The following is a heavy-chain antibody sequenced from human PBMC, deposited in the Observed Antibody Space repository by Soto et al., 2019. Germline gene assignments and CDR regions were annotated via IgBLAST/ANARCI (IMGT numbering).Heavy chain of an antibody. J-gene: IGHJ4*02. CDR3: AREGIAAAGIVFDY. Sequence: EVQLVESGGGLVQPGGSLRLSCAASGFTFSSYAMRWFRQAPGKGLEYVSAFGSNGGSTYYANSVKGRFTMSRDNSKNALYLQLGSLSAEDMAVYYCAREGIAAAGIVFDYWGQGTLVTFSS. CDR1: GFTFSSYA. V-gene: IGHV3-64*01. CDR2: FGSNGGST. D-gene: IGHD6-13*01.